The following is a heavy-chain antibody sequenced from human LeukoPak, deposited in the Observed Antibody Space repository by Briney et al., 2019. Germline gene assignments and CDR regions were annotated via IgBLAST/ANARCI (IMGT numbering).Heavy chain of an antibody. CDR2: IYPSGST. Sequence: PSETLSLTCTVSGGSISSSSRYWGWICQPPRKGLYWIGSIYPSGSTHYNPSLKSRVSIPVDTSKNQFSLNLSSVTAADTAVYYCARQPTVTTFDSWGQGTLVTVSS. D-gene: IGHD4-17*01. J-gene: IGHJ4*02. CDR1: GGSISSSSRY. V-gene: IGHV4-39*01. CDR3: ARQPTVTTFDS.